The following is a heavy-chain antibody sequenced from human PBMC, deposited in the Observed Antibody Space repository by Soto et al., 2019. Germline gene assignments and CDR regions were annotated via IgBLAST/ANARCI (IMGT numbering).Heavy chain of an antibody. V-gene: IGHV4-39*01. Sequence: QLQLQESGPGLVKPSETLSLTCTVSGGSISRSSYYWGWVRQPPGKGLEWFGSISYSGSTYYNPSLKSRVTISVDTSKHQFSLKLSSVTAADTAVYYCARQRRDVVLPGAFDYWGQGTLVTVSS. D-gene: IGHD2-2*01. J-gene: IGHJ4*02. CDR3: ARQRRDVVLPGAFDY. CDR2: ISYSGST. CDR1: GGSISRSSYY.